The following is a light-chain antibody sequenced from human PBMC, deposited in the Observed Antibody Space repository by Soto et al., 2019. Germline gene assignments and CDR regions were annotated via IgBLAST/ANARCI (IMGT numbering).Light chain of an antibody. J-gene: IGKJ4*01. CDR1: QYVSTN. Sequence: ETVMTQFPATLSVSPGERATLSCRASQYVSTNLAWYQQQPGQPPRLLIYDISNRATGIPARFSGSGSETEFALTITSLQSEDFAVYYCQQNDTWPLTFGGGTKVDIK. CDR2: DIS. V-gene: IGKV3D-15*01. CDR3: QQNDTWPLT.